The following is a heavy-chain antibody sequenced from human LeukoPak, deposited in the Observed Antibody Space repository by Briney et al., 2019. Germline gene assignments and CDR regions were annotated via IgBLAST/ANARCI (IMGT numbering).Heavy chain of an antibody. CDR1: GYTFSDHY. CDR2: TRNRANNYAT. J-gene: IGHJ4*02. Sequence: GGSLRLSCAASGYTFSDHYIDWVRQAPGKGLEWVGHTRNRANNYATEYAASVKGRFTISRDDSRNSVYLQMNSLKTEDTAVYYCTRWRSGTSDWGQGTLVTVSS. V-gene: IGHV3-72*01. CDR3: TRWRSGTSD. D-gene: IGHD4-23*01.